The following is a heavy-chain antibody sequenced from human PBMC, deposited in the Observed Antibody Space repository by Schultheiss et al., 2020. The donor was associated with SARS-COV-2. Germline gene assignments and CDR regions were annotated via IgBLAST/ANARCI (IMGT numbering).Heavy chain of an antibody. J-gene: IGHJ4*02. CDR2: IYYSGSS. V-gene: IGHV4-38-2*01. CDR3: GRESDYPSYFDY. D-gene: IGHD3-10*01. Sequence: SETLSLTCAVSGYSISSGYYWGWIRQPPGKGLEWIGYIYYSGSSNYNPSLKSRVTMSVDTSKNQFSLKLTSATAADTAVYYCGRESDYPSYFDYWGQGTLVTVSS. CDR1: GYSISSGYY.